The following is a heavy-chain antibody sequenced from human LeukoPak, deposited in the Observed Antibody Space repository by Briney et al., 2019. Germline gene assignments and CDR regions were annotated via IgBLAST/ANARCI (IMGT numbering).Heavy chain of an antibody. V-gene: IGHV1-69*13. J-gene: IGHJ4*02. CDR1: GGTFSSYA. Sequence: ASVKVSCKASGGTFSSYAISWVRQAPGQGLEWMGGIIPIFGTANYAQKSQGRVTITADESTSTAYMELSSLRSEDTAVYYCARDSGGGNCFDYWGQGTLVTVSS. CDR2: IIPIFGTA. D-gene: IGHD4-23*01. CDR3: ARDSGGGNCFDY.